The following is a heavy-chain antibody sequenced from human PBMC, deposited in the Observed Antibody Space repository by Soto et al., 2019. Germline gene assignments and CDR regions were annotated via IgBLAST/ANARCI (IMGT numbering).Heavy chain of an antibody. Sequence: QVQLVQSGAEVTKPGSSVKVSCKASGGTFSSYAISWVRQAPGQGLEWMGGIIPIFGTANYAQKFQGRVTITADESTSTDYMELRSRRSEDTDLYYCARARDCGGDCHYNWFHPWGQGTLVTVSS. CDR2: IIPIFGTA. D-gene: IGHD2-21*02. CDR1: GGTFSSYA. V-gene: IGHV1-69*01. CDR3: ARARDCGGDCHYNWFHP. J-gene: IGHJ5*02.